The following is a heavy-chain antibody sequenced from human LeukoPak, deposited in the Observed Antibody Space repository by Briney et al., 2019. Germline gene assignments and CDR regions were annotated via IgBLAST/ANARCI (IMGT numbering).Heavy chain of an antibody. CDR1: GFTFSSYA. J-gene: IGHJ4*02. CDR3: VVDTTLAFYFDH. D-gene: IGHD5-18*01. CDR2: VSGSGGST. Sequence: GGSLRLSCAASGFTFSSYAMGWVRQAPGKGLEWVSTVSGSGGSTYYADSVKGRFTISRNNSKNTVYLQMNSLRAEDTAVYYCVVDTTLAFYFDHSGQGTLVTVSS. V-gene: IGHV3-23*01.